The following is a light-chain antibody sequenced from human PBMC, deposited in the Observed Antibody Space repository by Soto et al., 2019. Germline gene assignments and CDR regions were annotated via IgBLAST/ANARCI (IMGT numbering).Light chain of an antibody. CDR3: QQYGSSPFA. CDR1: QSVSSTY. V-gene: IGKV3-20*01. Sequence: EIVLTQSPGTLSLSPGERATLSCRASQSVSSTYLAWYQQKPGQAPRLLIYGASNRATGIPDRFSGSGSGTDFTLTISRLEPEDFAVYYWQQYGSSPFAFGPGTKVYI. J-gene: IGKJ3*01. CDR2: GAS.